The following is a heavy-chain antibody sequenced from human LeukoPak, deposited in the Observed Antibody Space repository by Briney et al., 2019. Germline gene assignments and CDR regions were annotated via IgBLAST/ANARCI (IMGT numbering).Heavy chain of an antibody. D-gene: IGHD3-10*01. J-gene: IGHJ4*02. Sequence: GGSLRLSCAASGFTFSSYWMSWVRQAPGKGLEWVANIKQDGSEKYYVDSVKGRFTISRDNAKNSLYLQMNSLRAEDTAVYYCARKGTGSGSYYNGGRFYFDYWGQGTLVTVSS. CDR1: GFTFSSYW. V-gene: IGHV3-7*01. CDR2: IKQDGSEK. CDR3: ARKGTGSGSYYNGGRFYFDY.